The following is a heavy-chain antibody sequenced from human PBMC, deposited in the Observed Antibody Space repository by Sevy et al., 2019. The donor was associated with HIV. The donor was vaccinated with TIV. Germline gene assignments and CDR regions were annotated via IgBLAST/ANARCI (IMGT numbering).Heavy chain of an antibody. CDR3: ARNLDMGVVATSPGSEYFDY. V-gene: IGHV3-23*01. D-gene: IGHD5-12*01. Sequence: GGSLRLSRAASGFTFSSYAMSWVRQAPGKGLEWVSAISGSGGSTYYADSVKGRFTISRDNSKNTLYLQMNSLRAEDTAVYYCARNLDMGVVATSPGSEYFDYWGQGTLVTVSS. J-gene: IGHJ4*02. CDR1: GFTFSSYA. CDR2: ISGSGGST.